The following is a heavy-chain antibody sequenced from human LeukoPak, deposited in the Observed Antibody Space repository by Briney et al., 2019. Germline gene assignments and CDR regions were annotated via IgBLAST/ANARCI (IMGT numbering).Heavy chain of an antibody. J-gene: IGHJ1*01. Sequence: GGSLRLSCAASGFIFDDYGMTWVRQAPGKGLEWVSGITWNGGYTGYADSVKGRFTISRDNAKNSLYLQMNSLRAEDTALYYCAGTYYYDSSGFYPEFFQHWGQGTLVIISS. CDR3: AGTYYYDSSGFYPEFFQH. CDR1: GFIFDDYG. D-gene: IGHD3-22*01. V-gene: IGHV3-20*04. CDR2: ITWNGGYT.